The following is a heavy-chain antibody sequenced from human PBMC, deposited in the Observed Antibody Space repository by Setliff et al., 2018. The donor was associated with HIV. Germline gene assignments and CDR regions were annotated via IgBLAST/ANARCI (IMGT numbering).Heavy chain of an antibody. J-gene: IGHJ6*03. CDR1: GYSISSGYY. D-gene: IGHD2-8*02. CDR3: ARVSITYWYSIPRDYYYYMDV. CDR2: INHSGST. V-gene: IGHV4-38-2*01. Sequence: PSETLSLTCAVSGYSISSGYYWGWIRQPPGKGLEWIGEINHSGSTNYKPSLKSRVTMSVDKSRNQFSLKVSSVTAADTAVYYCARVSITYWYSIPRDYYYYMDVWGEGTTVTVSS.